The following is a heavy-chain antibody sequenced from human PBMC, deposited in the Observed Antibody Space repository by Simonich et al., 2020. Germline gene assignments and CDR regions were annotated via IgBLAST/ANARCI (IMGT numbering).Heavy chain of an antibody. J-gene: IGHJ6*02. CDR1: GFTFSSYE. D-gene: IGHD6-6*01. CDR2: ISSSGSTI. V-gene: IGHV3-48*03. Sequence: EVQLVESGGGLVQPGGSLRLSCAASGFTFSSYEMNWVRQATGKGLEWVSYISSSGSTIYYAASVKGRVTSSRDNAKNSLYLQMNSLRAEDTAVYYCARDFRLQLVEIGTYYYYGMDVWGQGTTVTVSS. CDR3: ARDFRLQLVEIGTYYYYGMDV.